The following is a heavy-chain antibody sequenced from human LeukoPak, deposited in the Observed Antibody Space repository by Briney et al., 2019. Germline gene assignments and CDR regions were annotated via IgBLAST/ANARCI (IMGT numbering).Heavy chain of an antibody. D-gene: IGHD3-22*01. Sequence: ASVKVSCKASGYTFTIHWVRQAPGQGLEWMGIINPSGGSISYAQKFQGRVTMTRDTSTSTVYMELRSLRSDDTAVYYCASSDSSGYGAFDIWGQGTMVTVSS. J-gene: IGHJ3*02. CDR2: INPSGGSI. V-gene: IGHV1-46*01. CDR1: GYTFT. CDR3: ASSDSSGYGAFDI.